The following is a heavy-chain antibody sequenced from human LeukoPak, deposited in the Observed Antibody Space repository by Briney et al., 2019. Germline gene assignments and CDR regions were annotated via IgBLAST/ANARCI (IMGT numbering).Heavy chain of an antibody. V-gene: IGHV3-30*02. J-gene: IGHJ4*02. Sequence: TGGSLRLSCGASGFTFNNFGMHWVRQAPGKGLEWVAFIHHDGSKILYGDSVKGRFTISRDNSKNTLYLQMSSLRAEDTAIYYCVKDVVSHQWLEDVDFWGQGTLVTVSS. CDR3: VKDVVSHQWLEDVDF. D-gene: IGHD6-19*01. CDR2: IHHDGSKI. CDR1: GFTFNNFG.